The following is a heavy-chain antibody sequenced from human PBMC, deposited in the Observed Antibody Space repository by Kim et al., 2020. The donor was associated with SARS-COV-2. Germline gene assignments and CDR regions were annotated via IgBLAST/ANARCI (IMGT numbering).Heavy chain of an antibody. CDR3: AKDRGDGDYGVGGDAFDI. Sequence: KGRFTIARDNSKNTLYTQMNSLRAEDTAVYYCAKDRGDGDYGVGGDAFDIWGQGTMVTVSS. D-gene: IGHD4-17*01. V-gene: IGHV3-23*01. J-gene: IGHJ3*02.